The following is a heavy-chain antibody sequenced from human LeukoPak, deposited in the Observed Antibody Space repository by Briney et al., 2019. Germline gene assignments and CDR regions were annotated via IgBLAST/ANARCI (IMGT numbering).Heavy chain of an antibody. J-gene: IGHJ6*03. D-gene: IGHD6-13*01. Sequence: GASVKVSCKVSGYTLTELSMHWVRQAPGKGLEWMGGFDPEDGKTIYAQKFQGRVTMTEDTSTDTAYMELSSLRFDDTAVYYCARGATAGRFSLRPTGAYYMDVWGKGTTVTVSS. CDR3: ARGATAGRFSLRPTGAYYMDV. CDR2: FDPEDGKT. CDR1: GYTLTELS. V-gene: IGHV1-24*01.